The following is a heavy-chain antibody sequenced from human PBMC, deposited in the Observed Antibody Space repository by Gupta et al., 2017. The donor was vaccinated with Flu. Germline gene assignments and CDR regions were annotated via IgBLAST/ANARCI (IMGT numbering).Heavy chain of an antibody. CDR1: GFTFSSYE. CDR3: ARDQDYGDYVVSLGFGY. CDR2: ISSSGSTI. V-gene: IGHV3-48*03. D-gene: IGHD4-17*01. Sequence: EVQLVESGGGLVQPGGSLRLSCAASGFTFSSYEMNWVRQAPGKGLEWVSYISSSGSTIYYADSVKGRFTISRDNAKNSLYLQMNSLRAEDTAVYYCARDQDYGDYVVSLGFGYWGQGTLVTVSS. J-gene: IGHJ4*02.